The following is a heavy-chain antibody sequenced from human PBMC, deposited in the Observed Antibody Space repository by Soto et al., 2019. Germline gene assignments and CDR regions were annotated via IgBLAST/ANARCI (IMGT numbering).Heavy chain of an antibody. CDR2: IYYSGST. J-gene: IGHJ4*02. D-gene: IGHD6-13*01. CDR3: ARVTSSWGLVSYSDY. V-gene: IGHV4-61*01. CDR1: GGSVSSGSYY. Sequence: QVQLQESGPGLVKPSETLSLTCTVSGGSVSSGSYYWSWIRQPPGKGLECVGYIYYSGSTNYNPSPKRRVPMSVDTSKNQFSLKLSSVTAADTAVYYCARVTSSWGLVSYSDYWGQGTLVTVSS.